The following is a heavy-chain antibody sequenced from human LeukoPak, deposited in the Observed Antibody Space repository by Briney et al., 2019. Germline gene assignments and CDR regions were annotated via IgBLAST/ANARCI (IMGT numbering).Heavy chain of an antibody. J-gene: IGHJ4*02. V-gene: IGHV4-39*01. CDR3: AGLRFLELHYFDY. CDR2: IYYSGST. D-gene: IGHD3-3*01. Sequence: SETLSLTCTVSGGSISSYYWGWIRQPPGKGLEWIGSIYYSGSTYYNPSLKSRVTISVDTSKNQFSLKLSSVTAADTAVYYCAGLRFLELHYFDYWGQGTLVTVSS. CDR1: GGSISSYY.